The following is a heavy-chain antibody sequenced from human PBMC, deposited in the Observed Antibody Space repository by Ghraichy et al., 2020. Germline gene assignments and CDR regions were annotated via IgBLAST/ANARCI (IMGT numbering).Heavy chain of an antibody. Sequence: ASVKVSCKASGHTLTGYYMHWVRQAPGQGLEWMGWINVNSGGTKYAQKFQGRVTMTRDTSISTAYMELNRLTSDDTAVYYCARDDASSGWYGGYWGQGTLVIVSS. V-gene: IGHV1-2*02. CDR2: INVNSGGT. CDR1: GHTLTGYY. CDR3: ARDDASSGWYGGY. D-gene: IGHD6-19*01. J-gene: IGHJ4*02.